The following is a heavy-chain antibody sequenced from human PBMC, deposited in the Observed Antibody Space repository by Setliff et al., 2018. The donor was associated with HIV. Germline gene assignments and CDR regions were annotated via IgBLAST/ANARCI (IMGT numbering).Heavy chain of an antibody. CDR3: ARAPPGIQLLTTTNGPYYFDF. CDR2: IFNSGQT. CDR1: GYYISGGYY. V-gene: IGHV4-38-2*01. Sequence: SETLSLTCAVSGYYISGGYYWCWIRQSPGKGLEWIGCIFNSGQTYYNPSLNSRIAISMDTSENQFSLRLTSVTAADTALYFCARAPPGIQLLTTTNGPYYFDFWGQGLRVTVSA. J-gene: IGHJ4*02. D-gene: IGHD1-1*01.